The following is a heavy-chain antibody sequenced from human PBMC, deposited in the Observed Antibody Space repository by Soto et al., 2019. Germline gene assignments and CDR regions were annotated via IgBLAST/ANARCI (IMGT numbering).Heavy chain of an antibody. CDR3: ARVHSSNYHYFDY. Sequence: GGSLRLSCAASGFTFSDHYMDWVRQAPGKGLEWVGRTRNKANSYTTEYAASVKGRFTISRDDSKNSLYLQMNSLKTEDTAVYYCARVHSSNYHYFDYWGQGTLVTVSS. CDR2: TRNKANSYTT. CDR1: GFTFSDHY. V-gene: IGHV3-72*01. D-gene: IGHD6-13*01. J-gene: IGHJ4*02.